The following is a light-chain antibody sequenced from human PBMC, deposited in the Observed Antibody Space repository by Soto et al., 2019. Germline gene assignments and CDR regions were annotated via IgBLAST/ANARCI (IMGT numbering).Light chain of an antibody. J-gene: IGLJ1*01. V-gene: IGLV2-14*01. CDR1: SSDVGGYNY. CDR2: EVS. CDR3: HSYDISLSTYV. Sequence: QSVLTQPASVSGSPGQSITISCTGTSSDVGGYNYVSWYQQHPGKAPKLMIYEVSNRPSGVSNRFSGSKSGNTASLTISGLQAEDEADYYCHSYDISLSTYVLGTGTKVTVL.